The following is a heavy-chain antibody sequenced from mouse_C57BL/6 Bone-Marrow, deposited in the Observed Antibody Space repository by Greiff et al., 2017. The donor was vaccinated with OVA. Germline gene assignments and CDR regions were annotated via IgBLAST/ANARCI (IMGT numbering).Heavy chain of an antibody. J-gene: IGHJ2*01. D-gene: IGHD1-1*01. Sequence: QVQLQQSGAELVMPGASVKLSCKASGYTFTSYWMHWVKQRPGQGLEWIGEIDPSDGDTNYNQKFKGKATLTVDKSSSTAYMQLSSLTSEDSAVYYCARSITTVVATDFDYWGQGTTLTVSS. CDR2: IDPSDGDT. V-gene: IGHV1-69*01. CDR1: GYTFTSYW. CDR3: ARSITTVVATDFDY.